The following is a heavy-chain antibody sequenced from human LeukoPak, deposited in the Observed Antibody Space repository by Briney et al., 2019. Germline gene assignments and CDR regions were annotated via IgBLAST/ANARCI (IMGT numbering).Heavy chain of an antibody. CDR3: AVNSGSYPYYFDY. V-gene: IGHV4-39*07. Sequence: PSETLSLTCTVSGGSISSSSYYWGWIRQPPGKGLEWIGSIYYSGSTYYNPSLKSRVTISVDTSKNQFSLKLSSVTAADTAVYYCAVNSGSYPYYFDYWGQGTLVTVSS. CDR2: IYYSGST. CDR1: GGSISSSSYY. J-gene: IGHJ4*02. D-gene: IGHD1-26*01.